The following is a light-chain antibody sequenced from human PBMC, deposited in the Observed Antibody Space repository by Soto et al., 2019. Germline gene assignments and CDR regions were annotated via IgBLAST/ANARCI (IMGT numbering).Light chain of an antibody. V-gene: IGLV4-69*01. CDR2: VNSDGSH. CDR3: QTWGTGQGYWV. J-gene: IGLJ3*02. Sequence: QLVLTQSPSASASLGASVKLTCTLSSGHSSYAIAWHQQQPEKGPRYLMKVNSDGSHSKGDGIPDRFSGSSSGAERYLTISSLQSEDEADYYCQTWGTGQGYWVFGGVTKLTV. CDR1: SGHSSYA.